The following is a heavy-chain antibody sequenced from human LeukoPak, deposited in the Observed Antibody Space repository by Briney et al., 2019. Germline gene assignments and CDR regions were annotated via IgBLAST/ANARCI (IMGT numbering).Heavy chain of an antibody. D-gene: IGHD3-10*02. V-gene: IGHV3-48*01. CDR1: GFTISNDN. Sequence: PGGSLRLSCAASGFTISNDNINWWRQAPGGGLQWVSYISTSSITKYYADSVKGRFTISRDNARNSLYLQMNSLRAEDTAVYYCAELGITMIGGVWGKGTTVTISS. J-gene: IGHJ6*04. CDR3: AELGITMIGGV. CDR2: ISTSSITK.